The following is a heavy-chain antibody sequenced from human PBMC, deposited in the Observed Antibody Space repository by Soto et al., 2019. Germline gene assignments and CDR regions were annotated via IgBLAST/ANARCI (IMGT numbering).Heavy chain of an antibody. CDR2: ISGSGNTT. CDR1: GFTFSSYA. V-gene: IGHV3-23*01. J-gene: IGHJ4*02. CDR3: AKDLSSTWYPQY. D-gene: IGHD6-13*01. Sequence: PGGSLRLSCAASGFTFSSYAMTWVRRAPGKGLEWVSAISGSGNTTYYADSVKGRFTVSRDSARNTLYLQMNSLTAEDTAVYGCAKDLSSTWYPQYWGQGTLVTVSS.